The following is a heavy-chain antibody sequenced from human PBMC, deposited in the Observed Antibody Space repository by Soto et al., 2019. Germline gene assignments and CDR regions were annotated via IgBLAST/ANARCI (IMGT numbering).Heavy chain of an antibody. CDR2: ISRTSNHI. CDR1: GFTFSNYT. V-gene: IGHV3-21*01. CDR3: AKDRGRGSPVSGGMDV. J-gene: IGHJ6*02. D-gene: IGHD3-10*01. Sequence: LRLSCAASGFTFSNYTLNWVRQAPGKGLEWVSIISRTSNHIYYADSVKGRFIVSRDNAENSLYLQMNSLRAEDTAVYYCAKDRGRGSPVSGGMDVWGQGTRSPSP.